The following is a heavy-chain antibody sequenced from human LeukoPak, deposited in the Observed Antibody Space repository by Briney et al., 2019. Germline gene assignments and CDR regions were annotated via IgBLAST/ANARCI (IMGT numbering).Heavy chain of an antibody. V-gene: IGHV3-30*01. D-gene: IGHD6-25*01. CDR3: ARDSGGSYYYYYMDV. CDR1: GFTFSSYP. CDR2: VSYDGSNK. J-gene: IGHJ6*03. Sequence: DPEGSLRLSCAASGFTFSSYPMHWVRQAPGKGLEWVTVVSYDGSNKYYADSVKGRFTISRDNSKNTLYLQMNSLRAEDTAVYYCARDSGGSYYYYYMDVWGKGTTVTVSS.